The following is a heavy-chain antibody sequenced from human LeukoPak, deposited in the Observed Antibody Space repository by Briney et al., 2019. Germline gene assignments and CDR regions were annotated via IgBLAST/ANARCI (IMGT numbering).Heavy chain of an antibody. CDR1: GFTFSSYA. D-gene: IGHD3-3*01. CDR2: ISHSGATT. J-gene: IGHJ6*01. CDR3: AKDADFWSGLLDV. Sequence: GGSLRLSYAASGFTFSSYAMNWVRQAPGKGLEWVSAISHSGATTYYADSVKGRFTISRDNSKNTLYLQMNSLRAEETAVYYCAKDADFWSGLLDVWGKGTTVSVSS. V-gene: IGHV3-23*01.